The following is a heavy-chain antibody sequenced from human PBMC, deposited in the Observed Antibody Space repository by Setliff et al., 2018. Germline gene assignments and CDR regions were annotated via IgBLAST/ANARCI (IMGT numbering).Heavy chain of an antibody. V-gene: IGHV4-61*08. J-gene: IGHJ4*02. CDR2: VFYSGAT. CDR3: AKGGTYRYFDY. Sequence: SETLSLTCTVSGGSLSGASIVTWIRQPPGKGLEFIGYVFYSGATKYDPSLKSRVTMSVDTSKNQFSLKLRSVTTADTAMYYCAKGGTYRYFDYWGQGTLVTVSS. CDR1: GGSLSGAS.